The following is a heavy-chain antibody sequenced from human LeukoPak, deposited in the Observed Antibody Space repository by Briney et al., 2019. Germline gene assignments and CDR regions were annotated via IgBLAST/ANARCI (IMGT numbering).Heavy chain of an antibody. V-gene: IGHV3-21*01. Sequence: PGGSLRLPCAASGFTFSSYSMNWVRQAPGKGLERVSSISSSSSYIYYADSVKGRFTISRDNAKNSLYLQMNSLRAEDTAVYYCARDLPNSSGWYGYWGQGTLVTVSS. CDR2: ISSSSSYI. CDR1: GFTFSSYS. CDR3: ARDLPNSSGWYGY. J-gene: IGHJ4*02. D-gene: IGHD6-19*01.